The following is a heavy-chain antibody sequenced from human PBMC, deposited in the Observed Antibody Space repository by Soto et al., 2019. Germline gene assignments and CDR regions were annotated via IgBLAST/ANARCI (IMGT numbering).Heavy chain of an antibody. Sequence: ASVKVSCKASGYTFTTYGISWVRQAPGQGLEWMGWISAYNGDTNYAQKLQGRVTMTTDTSTSTAYMELRSLRSDDTAVFYCARDRGNSGTFHDLPYWGQGTLV. CDR1: GYTFTTYG. D-gene: IGHD1-26*01. J-gene: IGHJ4*02. CDR2: ISAYNGDT. CDR3: ARDRGNSGTFHDLPY. V-gene: IGHV1-18*01.